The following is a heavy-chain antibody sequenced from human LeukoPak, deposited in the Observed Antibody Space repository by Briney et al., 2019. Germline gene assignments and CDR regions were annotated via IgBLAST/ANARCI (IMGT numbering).Heavy chain of an antibody. CDR1: GGSISSSSYY. V-gene: IGHV4-39*01. CDR3: ARSAIAAAGPLDY. Sequence: SETLSLTCTVSGGSISSSSYYWGWIRQPPGKGLEWIGSIYYSGSTYYNPSLKSRVTISVDTSKNQFSLKPSSVTAADTAVYYCARSAIAAAGPLDYWGQGTLVTVSS. J-gene: IGHJ4*02. CDR2: IYYSGST. D-gene: IGHD6-13*01.